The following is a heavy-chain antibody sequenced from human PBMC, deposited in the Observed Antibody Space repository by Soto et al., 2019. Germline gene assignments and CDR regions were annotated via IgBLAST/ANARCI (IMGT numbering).Heavy chain of an antibody. CDR2: IIPIFGTA. Sequence: SLLKGSCKGSGGSISSYAGSWGRQAPGQGLEWMGGIIPIFGTANYAQKFQGRVTITADESTSTAYMELSSLRSEDTAVYYCARGLYWYSGSYFWFDPWGQGTLVTVSS. CDR1: GGSISSYA. J-gene: IGHJ5*02. V-gene: IGHV1-69*13. CDR3: ARGLYWYSGSYFWFDP. D-gene: IGHD1-26*01.